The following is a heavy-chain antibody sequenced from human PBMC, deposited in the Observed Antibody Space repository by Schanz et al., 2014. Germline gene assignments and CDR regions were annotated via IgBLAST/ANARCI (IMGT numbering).Heavy chain of an antibody. J-gene: IGHJ5*02. D-gene: IGHD3-9*01. CDR2: ISGGGGTT. CDR3: AKAADWPVTRFDP. CDR1: GFSFRGYA. V-gene: IGHV3-23*04. Sequence: EEQLVESGGGLVQPGGSLRLSCAASGFSFRGYAMSWVRQAPGKGLEWVSAISGGGGTTYYTDSVKGRFTISRDNSKSTLYLQMSSLRADDTAVYYCAKAADWPVTRFDPWGQGTLVTVSS.